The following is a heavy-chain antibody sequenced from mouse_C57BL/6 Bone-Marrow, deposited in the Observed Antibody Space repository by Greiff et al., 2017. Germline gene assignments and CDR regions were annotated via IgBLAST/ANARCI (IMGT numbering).Heavy chain of an antibody. D-gene: IGHD1-1*01. CDR1: GFSFNTYA. CDR3: VSQDYYYGSRGGMDY. V-gene: IGHV10-1*01. Sequence: EVHLVESGGGLVQPKGSLKLSCAASGFSFNTYAMNWVRQAPGKGLEWVARIRSKSNNFATYYADTVKDRFTISRGDSESMLHMQMNSWKSADAAVYYCVSQDYYYGSRGGMDYWGQGTSVTVSS. CDR2: IRSKSNNFAT. J-gene: IGHJ4*01.